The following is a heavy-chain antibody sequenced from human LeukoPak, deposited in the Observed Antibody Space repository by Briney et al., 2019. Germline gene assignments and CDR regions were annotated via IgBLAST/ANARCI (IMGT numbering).Heavy chain of an antibody. D-gene: IGHD2/OR15-2a*01. CDR3: RGVELSGAYDI. CDR1: GFTFSSHT. Sequence: GGSLRLSCAASGFTFSSHTMNWVRQAPGKGLEWVSFISSSSTTIYYADSVKGRFTISRDNAKNSLYLQMNSLRAEDTAVYYCRGVELSGAYDIWGQGTMVTVSS. J-gene: IGHJ3*02. CDR2: ISSSSTTI. V-gene: IGHV3-48*01.